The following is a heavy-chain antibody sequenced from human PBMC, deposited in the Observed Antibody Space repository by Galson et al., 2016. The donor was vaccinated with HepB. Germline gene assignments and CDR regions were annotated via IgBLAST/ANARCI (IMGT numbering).Heavy chain of an antibody. V-gene: IGHV4-59*01. Sequence: SETLSLTCTVSGGSISSYYWSWIRQPPGKGLEWIGYIYYSGSTNYNPSLKSRVTISVDTSKNKFSLKGRSVTAADTAVYYCARYGTSMIRGVISSWFDPWGQGTLVTVSS. CDR2: IYYSGST. CDR3: ARYGTSMIRGVISSWFDP. J-gene: IGHJ5*02. CDR1: GGSISSYY. D-gene: IGHD3-10*01.